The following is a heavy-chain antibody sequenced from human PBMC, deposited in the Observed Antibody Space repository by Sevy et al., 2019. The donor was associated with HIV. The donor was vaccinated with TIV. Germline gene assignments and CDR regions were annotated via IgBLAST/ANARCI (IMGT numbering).Heavy chain of an antibody. V-gene: IGHV4-34*01. Sequence: SETLSLTCAVYGGSFSGYYWSWIRQPPGQGLEWIGEITHSGNTNYNPSLKSRVTISVDTSKNQFSLKLSSVTAADTAMYYCARNLMTTVTPFDYWGQGTLVTVSS. D-gene: IGHD4-4*01. CDR3: ARNLMTTVTPFDY. J-gene: IGHJ4*02. CDR1: GGSFSGYY. CDR2: ITHSGNT.